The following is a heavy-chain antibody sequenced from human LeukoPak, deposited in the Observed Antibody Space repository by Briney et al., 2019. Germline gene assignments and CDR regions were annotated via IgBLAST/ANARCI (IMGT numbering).Heavy chain of an antibody. CDR3: ARDLDGGGFDY. CDR1: GGSISSGGYY. CDR2: IYHSGST. D-gene: IGHD4-23*01. V-gene: IGHV4-30-2*01. J-gene: IGHJ4*02. Sequence: SETLFLTCTVSGGSISSGGYYWSWIRQPPGKGLEWIGYIYHSGSTYYNPSLKSRVTISVDRSKNQFSLKLSSVTAADTAVYYCARDLDGGGFDYWGQGTLVTVSS.